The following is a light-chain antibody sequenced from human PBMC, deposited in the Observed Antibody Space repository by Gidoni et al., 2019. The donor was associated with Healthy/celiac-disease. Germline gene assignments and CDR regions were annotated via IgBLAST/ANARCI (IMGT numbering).Light chain of an antibody. CDR2: DAS. CDR3: QQRSNWTLT. V-gene: IGKV3-11*01. CDR1: QSVSSY. J-gene: IGKJ4*01. Sequence: EIVLTQSPATLSLSPGERATLSCRASQSVSSYLAWYQQKPGQAPRLLIYDASNRATGIPARFSGSGSGTDFTLTISSLEPEDFAVYYCQQRSNWTLTFXGXTKVEI.